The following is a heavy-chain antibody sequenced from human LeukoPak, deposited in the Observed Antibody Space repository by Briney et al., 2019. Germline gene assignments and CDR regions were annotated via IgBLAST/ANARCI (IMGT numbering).Heavy chain of an antibody. V-gene: IGHV1-2*02. CDR3: ARDFSHGALDY. CDR2: INPHSGGT. J-gene: IGHJ4*02. CDR1: GYTFTDYY. Sequence: ASVKVSCKTSGYTFTDYYMHWVRQAPGQGLEWMGWINPHSGGTNYAQKFQGRVTMTRDTSISTAYMELSSLRSEDTAVFYCARDFSHGALDYWGQGTLVTVSS. D-gene: IGHD4-17*01.